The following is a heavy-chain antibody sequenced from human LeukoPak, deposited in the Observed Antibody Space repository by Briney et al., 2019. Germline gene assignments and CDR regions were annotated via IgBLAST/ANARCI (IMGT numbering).Heavy chain of an antibody. CDR2: IRSKANSYAT. Sequence: GGSLKLSCAASGFTFSGSAMHWVRQASGKGLEWVGRIRSKANSYATAYAASVKGRFTISRDDSKNTAYLQMNSLKTEDTAVYYCTTAATLFVYWGQGTLVTVPS. CDR3: TTAATLFVY. J-gene: IGHJ4*02. V-gene: IGHV3-73*01. CDR1: GFTFSGSA. D-gene: IGHD2-15*01.